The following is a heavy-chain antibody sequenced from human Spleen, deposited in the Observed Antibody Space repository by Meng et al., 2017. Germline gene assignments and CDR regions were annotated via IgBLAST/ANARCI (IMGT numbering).Heavy chain of an antibody. CDR3: AREASNGFGTYYHYYYGMDV. CDR2: ISYDETNK. V-gene: IGHV3-30*01. D-gene: IGHD3-10*01. Sequence: PGGSLRLSCATSGFTLSGYAMHWVRQAPGRGPEWVALISYDETNKYYADSVKGRFTISRDNAKNTFYLHMNSLRTEDTAVYYCAREASNGFGTYYHYYYGMDVWGQGTTVTVSS. CDR1: GFTLSGYA. J-gene: IGHJ6*02.